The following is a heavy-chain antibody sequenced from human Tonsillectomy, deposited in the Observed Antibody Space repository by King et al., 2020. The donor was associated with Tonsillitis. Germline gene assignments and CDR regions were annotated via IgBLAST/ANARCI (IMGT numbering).Heavy chain of an antibody. CDR1: GFTFSSYS. CDR3: ARERSGWHYYYYYYMDV. Sequence: VQLVESGGGLVKPGGSLRLSCAASGFTFSSYSMNWVRQAPGMGLEWVSSISSSSSYIYYADSVKGRFTISRDNAKNSLYLQMNSLRAEDTAGYYCARERSGWHYYYYYYMDVWGKGTTVTVSS. CDR2: ISSSSSYI. J-gene: IGHJ6*03. D-gene: IGHD6-19*01. V-gene: IGHV3-21*01.